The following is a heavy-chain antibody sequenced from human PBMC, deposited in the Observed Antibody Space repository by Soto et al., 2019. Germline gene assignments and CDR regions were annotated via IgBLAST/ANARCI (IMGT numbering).Heavy chain of an antibody. CDR2: ISSSSSYI. J-gene: IGHJ4*02. V-gene: IGHV3-21*01. D-gene: IGHD3-22*01. CDR3: ARDSYDSSGYSTPFDY. Sequence: GGSLRLSCAASGFTFSSYSVNWVRQAPGKGLEWVSSISSSSSYIYYADSVKGRFTISRDNAKNSLYLQMNSLRAEDTAVYYCARDSYDSSGYSTPFDYWGQGTLVTVSS. CDR1: GFTFSSYS.